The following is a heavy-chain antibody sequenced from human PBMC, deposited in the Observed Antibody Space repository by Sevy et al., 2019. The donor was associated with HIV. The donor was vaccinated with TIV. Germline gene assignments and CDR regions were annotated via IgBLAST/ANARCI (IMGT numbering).Heavy chain of an antibody. Sequence: ASVKVSCKASGGTFSSYAISWVRQAPGQGLEWMGRIIPIFGTANYAQKFQGRVTITADESTSTAYMELSSLRSEDTAVYYGARDRQRITMIVVVSPGAFDIWGQGTMVTVSS. D-gene: IGHD3-22*01. J-gene: IGHJ3*02. V-gene: IGHV1-69*13. CDR2: IIPIFGTA. CDR1: GGTFSSYA. CDR3: ARDRQRITMIVVVSPGAFDI.